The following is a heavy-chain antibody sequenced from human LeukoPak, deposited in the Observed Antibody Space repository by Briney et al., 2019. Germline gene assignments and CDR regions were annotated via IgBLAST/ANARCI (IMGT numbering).Heavy chain of an antibody. CDR1: GYTFTSYA. V-gene: IGHV1-3*01. J-gene: IGHJ4*02. CDR2: INAGNGNT. Sequence: ASVNVSCKPSGYTFTSYAMHWVRPAPGQRLEWMGWINAGNGNTKYSQKFQGRVTITRDTSASTAYMELSSLRSEDTAGYSCARGEGVYYYGSGSSPPPDYWGQGTLVTVSS. D-gene: IGHD3-10*01. CDR3: ARGEGVYYYGSGSSPPPDY.